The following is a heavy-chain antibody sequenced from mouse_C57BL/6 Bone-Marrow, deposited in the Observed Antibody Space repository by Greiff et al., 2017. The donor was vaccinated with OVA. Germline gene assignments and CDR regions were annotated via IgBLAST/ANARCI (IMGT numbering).Heavy chain of an antibody. CDR2: IDPSDSYT. D-gene: IGHD2-4*01. Sequence: VQLQQPGAELVMPGASVKLSCKASGYTFTSYWMHWVKQRPGQGLEWIGEIDPSDSYTNYNQKFKGKSTLTVDKSSSTAYMQLSSLTSEDSAVHYCARSEGLPYFDYWGQGTTLTVSS. J-gene: IGHJ2*01. CDR1: GYTFTSYW. V-gene: IGHV1-69*01. CDR3: ARSEGLPYFDY.